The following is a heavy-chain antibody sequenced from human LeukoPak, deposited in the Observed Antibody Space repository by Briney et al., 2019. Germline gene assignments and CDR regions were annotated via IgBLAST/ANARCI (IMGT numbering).Heavy chain of an antibody. D-gene: IGHD3-22*01. CDR2: ISDSGGST. V-gene: IGHV3-23*01. Sequence: GGSLRLSCAASGFTFSSYAMSWVRQAPGKGLEWVSAISDSGGSTYYADSVKGRFTISRDNSKNTLYLQMNSLRAEDTAVYYCARENYYDSSGYYGGASAFDYWGQGTQVTVSS. J-gene: IGHJ4*02. CDR3: ARENYYDSSGYYGGASAFDY. CDR1: GFTFSSYA.